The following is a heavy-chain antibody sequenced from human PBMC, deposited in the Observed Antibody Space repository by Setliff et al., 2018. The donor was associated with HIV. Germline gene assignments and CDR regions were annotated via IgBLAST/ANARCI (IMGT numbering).Heavy chain of an antibody. CDR3: AREDSSYHYFDY. CDR2: IYHSGNT. CDR1: GASISSNT. D-gene: IGHD6-6*01. J-gene: IGHJ4*02. V-gene: IGHV4-39*02. Sequence: PSETLSLTCIVSGASISSNTWGWIRQPPGKGLEWIGSIYHSGNTYYMPSLQSLVTISVDTSKNQFSLKLTSVTAADTAVYYCAREDSSYHYFDYWGQGMLVTVSS.